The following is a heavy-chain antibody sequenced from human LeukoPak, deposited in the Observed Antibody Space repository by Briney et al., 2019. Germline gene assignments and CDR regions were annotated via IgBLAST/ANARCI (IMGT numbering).Heavy chain of an antibody. V-gene: IGHV3-7*01. Sequence: GGSLRLSCAASGFTFSSYWTSWVRQAPRKGLEWVANIKQDGSEKYYVDSVKGRFTISRDNAKNSLYLQMNSLRAEDTAVYYCARGVGAAGEYYFDCWGQGTLVTVSS. CDR1: GFTFSSYW. CDR3: ARGVGAAGEYYFDC. J-gene: IGHJ4*02. D-gene: IGHD1-26*01. CDR2: IKQDGSEK.